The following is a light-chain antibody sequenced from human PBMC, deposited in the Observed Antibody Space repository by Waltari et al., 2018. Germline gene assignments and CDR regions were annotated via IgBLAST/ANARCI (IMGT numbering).Light chain of an antibody. CDR3: QQYNSYWT. CDR2: KAS. J-gene: IGKJ1*01. V-gene: IGKV1-5*03. Sequence: DIQMTQSPSTLSASVGDRVTITCRASQSISSWLAWYRQKPGKAPKLLIYKASSLEIGVPSRFSGSGSGTEFTLTISSLQPDDFATYYCQQYNSYWTFGQGTKVEIK. CDR1: QSISSW.